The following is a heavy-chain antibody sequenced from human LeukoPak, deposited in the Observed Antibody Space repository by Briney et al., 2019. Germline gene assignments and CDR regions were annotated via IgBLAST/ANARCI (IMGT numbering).Heavy chain of an antibody. CDR3: ARAIKARYSYGYFYFDY. CDR2: INHSGST. V-gene: IGHV4-34*01. J-gene: IGHJ4*02. CDR1: GGSISSYY. Sequence: LKPSETLSLTCTVSGGSISSYYWSWIRQPPGKGLEWIGEINHSGSTNYNPSLKSRVTISVDTSKNQFSLKLSSVTAADTAVYYCARAIKARYSYGYFYFDYWGQGTLVTVSS. D-gene: IGHD5-18*01.